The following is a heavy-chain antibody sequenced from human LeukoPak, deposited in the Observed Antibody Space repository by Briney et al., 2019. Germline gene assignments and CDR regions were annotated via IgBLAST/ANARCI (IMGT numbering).Heavy chain of an antibody. CDR1: GFSMDTIYYQ. D-gene: IGHD6-19*01. V-gene: IGHV4-39*01. Sequence: PSETPSLTCTVSGFSMDTIYYQWGWIRQPPGRGLEWIGTIPYTGKTYYNPSLKSRVTMSVDTSKNQFSLWLSSVTATDTSVYYCARFFGQSMVASDPYGMDVWGQGTTVTVSS. CDR2: IPYTGKT. J-gene: IGHJ6*02. CDR3: ARFFGQSMVASDPYGMDV.